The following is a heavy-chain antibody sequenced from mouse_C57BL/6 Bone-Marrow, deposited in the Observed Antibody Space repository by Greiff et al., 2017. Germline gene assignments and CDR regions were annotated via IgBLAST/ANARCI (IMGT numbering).Heavy chain of an antibody. CDR1: GYTFTDYY. CDR2: INPYNGGT. Sequence: VQLQQSGPVLVQPGASVKMSCKASGYTFTDYYMNWVKQSHGKSLELIGVINPYNGGTSYNQKFKGKATLTVDKSSSTAYMELNSLTSEDSAVYYCARWTAQALLLYAMDYWGQGTSVNVSS. V-gene: IGHV1-19*01. CDR3: ARWTAQALLLYAMDY. D-gene: IGHD3-2*02. J-gene: IGHJ4*01.